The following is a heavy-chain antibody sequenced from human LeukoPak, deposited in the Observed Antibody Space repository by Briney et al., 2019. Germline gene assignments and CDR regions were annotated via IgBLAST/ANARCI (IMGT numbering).Heavy chain of an antibody. Sequence: SVKVSFKASGGTFSSYAISWVRQAPGQGLEWMGGIIPIFGTANYAQKFQGRVTITADESTSTAYMELSSLRSEDTAVYYCARGSTMVRGVIITGGLGYWGQGTLVTVSS. CDR1: GGTFSSYA. CDR3: ARGSTMVRGVIITGGLGY. J-gene: IGHJ4*02. D-gene: IGHD3-10*01. V-gene: IGHV1-69*13. CDR2: IIPIFGTA.